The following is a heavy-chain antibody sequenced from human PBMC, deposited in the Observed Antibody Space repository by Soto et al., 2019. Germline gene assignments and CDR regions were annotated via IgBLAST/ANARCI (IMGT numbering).Heavy chain of an antibody. Sequence: GASAKGSCKAPGFTLTSSALHWPRQAREQRLEWIGWIVVGSGNTNYAQKFQERVTITRDMSTSTAYMEMSSLRSEDTAVYYCASFRYDYADYPGWFDTCGQGILVTVSS. CDR3: ASFRYDYADYPGWFDT. D-gene: IGHD4-17*01. J-gene: IGHJ5*02. CDR2: IVVGSGNT. CDR1: GFTLTSSA. V-gene: IGHV1-58*01.